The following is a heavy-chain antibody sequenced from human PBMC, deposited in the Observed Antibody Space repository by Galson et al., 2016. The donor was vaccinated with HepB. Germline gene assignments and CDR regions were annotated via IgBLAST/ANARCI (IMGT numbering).Heavy chain of an antibody. CDR3: AKLERQLAENDF. CDR1: GFIFNNYA. D-gene: IGHD6-13*01. CDR2: ISGSGFVT. V-gene: IGHV3-23*01. J-gene: IGHJ4*02. Sequence: SLRLSCAASGFIFNNYAMNWVRQAPGKGLEWVSTISGSGFVTYYADSVKGRFTISRDNSRNTLYLQMNNLRAEDTAVYYCAKLERQLAENDFWGQGTLVTVSS.